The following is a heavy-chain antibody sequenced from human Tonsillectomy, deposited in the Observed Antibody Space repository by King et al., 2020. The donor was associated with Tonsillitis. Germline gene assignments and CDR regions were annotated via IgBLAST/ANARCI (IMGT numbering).Heavy chain of an antibody. V-gene: IGHV4-38-2*02. CDR3: ARDLTGYPYFFDS. CDR2: IYYNGAS. J-gene: IGHJ4*02. Sequence: QLQESGPGLVKPSETLSLTCAVSSFSISTDYYWGWIRQPPGKGLEWIGSIYYNGASDYNPSLRSRVTISIDTSKNQFFLNLKSMTAADTAVYYCARDLTGYPYFFDSWGQGTLVTVSS. CDR1: SFSISTDYY. D-gene: IGHD3-9*01.